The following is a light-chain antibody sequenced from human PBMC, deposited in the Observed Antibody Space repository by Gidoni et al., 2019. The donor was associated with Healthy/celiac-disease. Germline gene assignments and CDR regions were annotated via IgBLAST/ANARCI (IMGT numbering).Light chain of an antibody. V-gene: IGKV1-8*01. Sequence: AIRMTQSPSSFSASTGDRVTITCRASQGISSDLAWYQQKPGKAPKLLIYAASTLQSGVPSRFSGGRSWTDVILIISCLLSEEFVTYYCQQHYSCPLSAFGQGTKLEIK. J-gene: IGKJ1*01. CDR3: QQHYSCPLSA. CDR2: AAS. CDR1: QGISSD.